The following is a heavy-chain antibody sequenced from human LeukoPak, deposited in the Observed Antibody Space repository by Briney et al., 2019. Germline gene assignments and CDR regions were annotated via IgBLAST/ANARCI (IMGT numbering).Heavy chain of an antibody. CDR2: LIWTSDTA. D-gene: IGHD2-2*01. V-gene: IGHV3-23*01. Sequence: GGSLRLSCAASGFTFRTYDMTWVRQAPGQGLQWVSLIWTSDTAFYADSVKGRVTIYRDNSANTLYLQMNSLGVEDTAVYYCATVHQFSFQAWGQGTVVTVSS. J-gene: IGHJ1*01. CDR3: ATVHQFSFQA. CDR1: GFTFRTYD.